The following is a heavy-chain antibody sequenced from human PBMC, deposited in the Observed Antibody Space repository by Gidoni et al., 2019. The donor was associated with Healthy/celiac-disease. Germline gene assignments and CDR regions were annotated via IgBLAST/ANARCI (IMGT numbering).Heavy chain of an antibody. CDR2: IYPGDSDT. V-gene: IGHV5-51*01. Sequence: EVQLVQSGAEVKTPGESLNLSCKCSGYSFTRYWIGWVRQMPGNGPEWMGIIYPGDSDTRYSPSFQGQVTISADKSISTAYLQWSSLKASDTAMDYCARPVTEIPAAGIVDYWGQGTLVTVSS. CDR1: GYSFTRYW. CDR3: ARPVTEIPAAGIVDY. D-gene: IGHD6-13*01. J-gene: IGHJ4*02.